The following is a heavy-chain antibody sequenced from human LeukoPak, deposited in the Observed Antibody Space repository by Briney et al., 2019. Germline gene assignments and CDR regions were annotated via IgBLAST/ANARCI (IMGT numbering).Heavy chain of an antibody. J-gene: IGHJ3*02. CDR1: GYTFTSYA. CDR2: INAGNGNT. D-gene: IGHD4-17*01. CDR3: ARDGIYGDCDI. Sequence: ASVKVSCKSSGYTFTSYAMHWVRQAPGQRLEWMGWINAGNGNTKYSQKFQGRVTITRDTSAGTAYMELSSLRSEDTAVYYCARDGIYGDCDIWGQGTMVTVSS. V-gene: IGHV1-3*01.